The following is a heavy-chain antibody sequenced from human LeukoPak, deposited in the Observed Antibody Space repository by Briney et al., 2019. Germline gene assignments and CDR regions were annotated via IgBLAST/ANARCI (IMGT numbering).Heavy chain of an antibody. J-gene: IGHJ4*02. CDR2: ISYDGSNK. CDR3: ARSLRTDFDY. Sequence: GGSLRLSCAASGFTFSSYAMHWVRQAPGKGLEWVAVISYDGSNKYYADSVKGRFTISRDNSKNTLYLQMNSLRAEDTAVYYCARSLRTDFDYWGQGTLVTVSS. V-gene: IGHV3-30-3*01. CDR1: GFTFSSYA.